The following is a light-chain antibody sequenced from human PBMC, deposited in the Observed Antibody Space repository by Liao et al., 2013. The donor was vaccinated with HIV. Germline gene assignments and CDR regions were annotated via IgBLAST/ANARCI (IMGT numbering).Light chain of an antibody. CDR3: QAWDSSIAV. J-gene: IGLJ1*01. CDR1: KLGDKY. V-gene: IGLV3-1*01. CDR2: QDT. Sequence: SYEVTQPPSVSVSPGQTASITCSGDKLGDKYACWYQQKPGQSPVLVIYQDTKRPSGIPERFSGSNSGNTATLTISGTQAMDEADYYCQAWDSSIAVFGTGTQVTVL.